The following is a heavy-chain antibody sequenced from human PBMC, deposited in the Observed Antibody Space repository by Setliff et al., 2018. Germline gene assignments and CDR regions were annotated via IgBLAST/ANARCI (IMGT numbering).Heavy chain of an antibody. Sequence: ASVKVSCKASGYTFRSYGINWVRQAPGQGLEWMGWINTNTGNPTYAQGFTGRFVFSLDTSVSTAYLQISSLKAEDTAVYYCARDLGYCSTTSCHGDWFDPWGQGTLVTVSS. CDR2: INTNTGNP. CDR1: GYTFRSYG. CDR3: ARDLGYCSTTSCHGDWFDP. D-gene: IGHD2-2*01. J-gene: IGHJ5*02. V-gene: IGHV7-4-1*02.